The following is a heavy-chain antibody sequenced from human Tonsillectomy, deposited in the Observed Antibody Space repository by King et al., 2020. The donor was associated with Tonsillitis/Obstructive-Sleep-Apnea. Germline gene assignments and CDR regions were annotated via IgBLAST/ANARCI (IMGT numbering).Heavy chain of an antibody. Sequence: VQLVESGGGLVKPGRSLRLSCTASGFTFGDYAMSWFRQAPGKGLEWVGFIRSKAYGGTAENAASWKGRFTISRDDSKSIAYLQMSSLKTEDTAVYYRTRGDCSSVSCYKEDAFDIWGQGTMVTVSS. D-gene: IGHD2-15*01. CDR1: GFTFGDYA. CDR3: TRGDCSSVSCYKEDAFDI. CDR2: IRSKAYGGTA. V-gene: IGHV3-49*05. J-gene: IGHJ3*02.